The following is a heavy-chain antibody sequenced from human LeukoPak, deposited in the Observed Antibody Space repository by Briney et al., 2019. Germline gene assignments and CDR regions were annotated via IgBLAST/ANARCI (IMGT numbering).Heavy chain of an antibody. CDR1: GFTFSVYW. CDR3: ARGYGGNSGPFEYYFDY. D-gene: IGHD4-23*01. J-gene: IGHJ4*02. V-gene: IGHV3-48*03. Sequence: GGSLRLSCAASGFTFSVYWMAWVRQAPGKGLEWVSHISSSGSTIYYADSVKGRFTISRDNAKNSLYLQMNSLRAEDTAVYYCARGYGGNSGPFEYYFDYWGQGTLVTVSS. CDR2: ISSSGSTI.